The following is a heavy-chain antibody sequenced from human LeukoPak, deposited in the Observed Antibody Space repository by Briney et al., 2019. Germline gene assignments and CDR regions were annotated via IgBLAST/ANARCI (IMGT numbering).Heavy chain of an antibody. J-gene: IGHJ1*01. CDR1: GGSFSGYY. CDR3: ARPTTVTTHYFQH. Sequence: SETLSLTCAVYGGSFSGYYWSWIRQPPGKGLDWIGEINHSGSTNYNPSLKSRVTISVDTSKNQFSLKLSSVTAADTAVYYCARPTTVTTHYFQHWGQGTLVTVSS. D-gene: IGHD4-17*01. CDR2: INHSGST. V-gene: IGHV4-34*01.